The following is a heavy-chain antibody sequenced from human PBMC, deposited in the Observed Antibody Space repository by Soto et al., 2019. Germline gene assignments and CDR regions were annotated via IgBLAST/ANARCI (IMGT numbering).Heavy chain of an antibody. V-gene: IGHV4-4*02. J-gene: IGHJ4*02. CDR1: GGSISSTNW. D-gene: IGHD6-13*01. CDR3: ERIAAAGTRSDY. CDR2: IYHSGNT. Sequence: SETLSLTCAVSGGSISSTNWWSWVRQPPGKRLEWIGEIYHSGNTNYNPSLKSRVTISVGKSKNQFSLKLSSVTAADTAVYFCERIAAAGTRSDYWGQGTLVTVSS.